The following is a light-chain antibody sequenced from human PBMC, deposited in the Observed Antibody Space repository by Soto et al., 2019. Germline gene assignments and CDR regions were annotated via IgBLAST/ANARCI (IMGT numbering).Light chain of an antibody. V-gene: IGKV1-39*01. Sequence: DIQMTQSPSSLSASVGDRVTITCRASQSIRNYLNWYQQKPGKAPKLLIYAASTLQGGVPSRFSGSGSGTDFTLTISSLQPEDFATYYCQQSYSTLFTFGPGTQVDI. CDR2: AAS. CDR3: QQSYSTLFT. CDR1: QSIRNY. J-gene: IGKJ3*01.